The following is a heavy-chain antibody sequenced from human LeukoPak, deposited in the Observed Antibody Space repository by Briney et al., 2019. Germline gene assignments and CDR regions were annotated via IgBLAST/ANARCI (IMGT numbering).Heavy chain of an antibody. J-gene: IGHJ6*03. CDR3: VRGVGSGSYPPYYYYMDV. V-gene: IGHV1-69*05. CDR1: GGTFSSYA. CDR2: IIPIFGTA. Sequence: SVKVSCKASGGTFSSYAISWVRQAPGQRLEWMGGIIPIFGTANYAQKFQGRVTITTDESTSTAYMELSSLRSEDTAVYYCVRGVGSGSYPPYYYYMDVWGKGTTVTVSS. D-gene: IGHD3-10*01.